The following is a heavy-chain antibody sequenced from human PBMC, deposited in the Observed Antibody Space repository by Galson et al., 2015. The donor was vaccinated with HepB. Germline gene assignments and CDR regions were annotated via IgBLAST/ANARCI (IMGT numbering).Heavy chain of an antibody. CDR2: IYYSGST. D-gene: IGHD6-13*01. CDR3: ARHSYSSSWYGYYYYGMDV. V-gene: IGHV4-39*01. J-gene: IGHJ6*02. CDR1: GGSIRSSSYY. Sequence: LTCTVSGGSIRSSSYYWGWIRQPPGKGLEWIGSIYYSGSTYYNPSLKSRVTISVDTSKNQFSLKLSSVTAADTAVYYCARHSYSSSWYGYYYYGMDVWGQETTVTVSS.